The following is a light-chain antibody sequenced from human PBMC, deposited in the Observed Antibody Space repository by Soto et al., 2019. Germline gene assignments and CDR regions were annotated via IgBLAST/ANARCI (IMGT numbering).Light chain of an antibody. J-gene: IGLJ1*01. CDR2: DDH. V-gene: IGLV3-21*02. Sequence: SYELTQPPSVSVAPGQTARISCGGDNIGTKSVHWYQQKPGQAPVLVIYDDHDRPSGIPERFSGSNSGNTATLTITRVEAGDEADYYCQVWDSSSDHYVFEAGTKVTVL. CDR1: NIGTKS. CDR3: QVWDSSSDHYV.